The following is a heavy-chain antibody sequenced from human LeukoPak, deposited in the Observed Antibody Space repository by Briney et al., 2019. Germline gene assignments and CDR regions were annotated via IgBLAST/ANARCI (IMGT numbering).Heavy chain of an antibody. CDR3: AKDEGQQQLEYYFDY. J-gene: IGHJ4*02. V-gene: IGHV3-30*18. Sequence: GGSLRLSCTASGFIFSSYGMHWVRQAPGKGLEWVAVISYDGSNKYYADSVKGRFTISRDNSKNTLYLQMNSLRAEATAVYYCAKDEGQQQLEYYFDYWGQGTLVTVSS. D-gene: IGHD6-13*01. CDR1: GFIFSSYG. CDR2: ISYDGSNK.